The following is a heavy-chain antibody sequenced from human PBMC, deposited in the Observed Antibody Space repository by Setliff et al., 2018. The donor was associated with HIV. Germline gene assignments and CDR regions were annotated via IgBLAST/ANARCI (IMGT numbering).Heavy chain of an antibody. CDR1: GDSISSYY. Sequence: SETLSLTCTVSGDSISSYYWRWIRRPPGKGLEWIGYIYTSGITDYNPSLKSRVTISGDTSKNQFSLKLSSVTAADTAVYYCARDRRGYYYGSGSRYMDVWGTGTTVTVSS. CDR3: ARDRRGYYYGSGSRYMDV. CDR2: IYTSGIT. D-gene: IGHD3-10*01. J-gene: IGHJ6*03. V-gene: IGHV4-4*08.